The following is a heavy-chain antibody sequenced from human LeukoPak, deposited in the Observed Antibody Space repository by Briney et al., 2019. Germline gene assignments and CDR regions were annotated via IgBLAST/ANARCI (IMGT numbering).Heavy chain of an antibody. J-gene: IGHJ4*02. CDR2: IIPIFSTA. V-gene: IGHV1-69*13. D-gene: IGHD6-19*01. CDR3: ASAKGIAVAEVGYFDY. CDR1: GGTFSSDA. Sequence: SVKVSCKASGGTFSSDAISRVRQSPGPGLEWMGGIIPIFSTANYAQKFQGRVTITADESTSTAYMELSSLRSEDTAVYYCASAKGIAVAEVGYFDYWGQGTLVTVSS.